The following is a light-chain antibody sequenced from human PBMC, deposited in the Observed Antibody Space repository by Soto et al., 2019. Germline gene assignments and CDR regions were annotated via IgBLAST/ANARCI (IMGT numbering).Light chain of an antibody. Sequence: DIQMTQSPSSLSASVGDRVTITCRASHTISFYLNWYQQKPVKAPKLLIYAASNLQSGVPSRFSASGSGTEFTLTLSSLQPEDFATYYCQQSYSTPWTFGQGTKVEIK. CDR1: HTISFY. V-gene: IGKV1-39*01. CDR2: AAS. CDR3: QQSYSTPWT. J-gene: IGKJ1*01.